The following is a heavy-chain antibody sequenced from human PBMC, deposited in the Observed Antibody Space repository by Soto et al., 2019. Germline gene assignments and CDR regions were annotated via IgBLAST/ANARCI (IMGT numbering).Heavy chain of an antibody. Sequence: QVTLKESGPVLVKPTETLTLTCNVSGFSLSNARMGVSWIRQPPGKALEWLAHILSNDEKSYSTSLKSRLTISQAPSKRHVDLNMTNIAPLGTATYCCARIAKYGSSLDYLGQGTLVTVSS. CDR2: ILSNDEK. J-gene: IGHJ4*02. D-gene: IGHD6-13*01. CDR3: ARIAKYGSSLDY. CDR1: GFSLSNARMG. V-gene: IGHV2-26*01.